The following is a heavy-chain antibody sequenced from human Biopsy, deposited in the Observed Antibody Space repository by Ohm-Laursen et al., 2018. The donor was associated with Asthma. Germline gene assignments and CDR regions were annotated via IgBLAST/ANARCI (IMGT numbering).Heavy chain of an antibody. CDR3: ARAQDYYDSRGYYRSFDY. V-gene: IGHV4-31*03. J-gene: IGHJ4*02. CDR1: YGSITSGGYY. CDR2: IYYSGST. Sequence: TLSLTCPVSYGSITSGGYYWTWIRQHPGKGLEWIGFIYYSGSTYYNPSLKSRVSISIDTSKNQFSLKLSSVTVADTAVYYCARAQDYYDSRGYYRSFDYWGQGTLVTVSS. D-gene: IGHD3-22*01.